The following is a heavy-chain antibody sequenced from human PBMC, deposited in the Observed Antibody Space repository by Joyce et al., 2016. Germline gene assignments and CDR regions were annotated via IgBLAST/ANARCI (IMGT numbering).Heavy chain of an antibody. CDR1: GSTCSSSS. Sequence: QLVESGGGVVKAGGSLRLSCEASGSTCSSSSMSWVRQAPWKGLELVAAISATSYYIFHAETVRGRFTVSRDNAKKALYLQMNSLRAEDSAVFYCARGGISYYYAMDVWGQGTTVTVSS. CDR3: ARGGISYYYAMDV. CDR2: ISATSYYI. J-gene: IGHJ6*02. V-gene: IGHV3-21*01. D-gene: IGHD3-16*01.